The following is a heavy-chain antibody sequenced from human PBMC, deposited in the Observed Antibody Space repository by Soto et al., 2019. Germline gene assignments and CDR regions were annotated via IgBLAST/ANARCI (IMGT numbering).Heavy chain of an antibody. CDR2: INSDGSST. CDR3: ARDPLGYCSGGSCYGFDP. Sequence: EVQLVESGGGLVQPGGSLRLSCAASGFTFSRYWMHWVRQAPGKGLVWVSSINSDGSSTNNADSVKGRFTISRDNAKNTLYLQMNSLSAEDTAGYYCARDPLGYCSGGSCYGFDPWGQGTLVTVSS. D-gene: IGHD2-15*01. CDR1: GFTFSRYW. J-gene: IGHJ5*02. V-gene: IGHV3-74*01.